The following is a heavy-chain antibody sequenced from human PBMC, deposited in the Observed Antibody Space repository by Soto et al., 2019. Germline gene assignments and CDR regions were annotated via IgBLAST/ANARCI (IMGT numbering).Heavy chain of an antibody. CDR1: GFTFSSYD. CDR3: ARARGQQLVENNDAFDI. J-gene: IGHJ3*02. CDR2: IGTAGDT. V-gene: IGHV3-13*01. D-gene: IGHD6-13*01. Sequence: GGSLRLSCAASGFTFSSYDMHWVRQATGKGLEWVSAIGTAGDTYYPGSVKGRFTISRENAKNSLYLQMNSLRAGDTAVYYCARARGQQLVENNDAFDIWGQGTMVTVSS.